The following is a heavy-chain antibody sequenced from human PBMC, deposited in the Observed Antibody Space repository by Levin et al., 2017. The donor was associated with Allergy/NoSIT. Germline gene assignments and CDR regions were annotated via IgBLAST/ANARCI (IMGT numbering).Heavy chain of an antibody. V-gene: IGHV3-64*01. J-gene: IGHJ4*02. CDR3: ARAPFYYGSAKYYFDY. Sequence: LSLTCAASGFTFSNYAMHWVRQAPGKGLEYVSAISSSGGSTYSANSVKGRFTTSRDNSKNTLYLQMGSLRAEDMAVYYCARAPFYYGSAKYYFDYWGQGTLVTVSS. CDR2: ISSSGGST. D-gene: IGHD3-10*01. CDR1: GFTFSNYA.